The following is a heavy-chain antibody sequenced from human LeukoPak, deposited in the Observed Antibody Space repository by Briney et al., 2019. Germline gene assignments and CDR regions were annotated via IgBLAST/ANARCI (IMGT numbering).Heavy chain of an antibody. CDR1: GFTVSSNY. CDR2: IYSGGTT. Sequence: PGGSLRLSCAASGFTVSSNYMSWVRRAPGKGLEWVSVIYSGGTTYYADSVKGRFTVSRDNSKNTLYLQMNSLRAEDTAVYYCAKGGDGDYFDYWGQGTLVTVSS. CDR3: AKGGDGDYFDY. J-gene: IGHJ4*02. D-gene: IGHD2-21*01. V-gene: IGHV3-66*01.